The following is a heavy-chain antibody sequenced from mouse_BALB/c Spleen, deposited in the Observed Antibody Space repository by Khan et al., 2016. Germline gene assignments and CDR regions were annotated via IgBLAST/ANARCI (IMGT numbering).Heavy chain of an antibody. CDR3: ARDGNYFDY. D-gene: IGHD2-1*01. V-gene: IGHV1S41*01. J-gene: IGHJ2*01. CDR1: GYTFTSYW. Sequence: DLVKPGASVKLSCKASGYTFTSYWINWIKQRPGQGLEWIGRIAPGSDNTYYNEMFKGKATLTVDTSSSTAYSQLSSLSSEDSAVYLCARDGNYFDYWGQGTTLTVSS. CDR2: IAPGSDNT.